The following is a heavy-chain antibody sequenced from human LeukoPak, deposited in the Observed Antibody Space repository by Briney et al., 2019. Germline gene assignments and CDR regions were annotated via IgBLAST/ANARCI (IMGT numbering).Heavy chain of an antibody. CDR1: GYSISSGYY. CDR2: IYHSGST. Sequence: PSETLSLTCAVSGYSISSGYYWGWIRQPPGKGLEWIGSIYHSGSTYYNPSLQSRVTISVDTSKNQFSLKLSSVTAADTAVYYCARLQGYCSSTSCYPCNWFDPWGQGTLVTVSS. D-gene: IGHD2-2*01. V-gene: IGHV4-38-2*01. CDR3: ARLQGYCSSTSCYPCNWFDP. J-gene: IGHJ5*02.